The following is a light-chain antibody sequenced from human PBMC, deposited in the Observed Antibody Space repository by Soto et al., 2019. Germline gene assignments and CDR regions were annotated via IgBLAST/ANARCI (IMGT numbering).Light chain of an antibody. J-gene: IGKJ4*01. CDR2: SAS. CDR3: LQLNRYPLT. CDR1: QSISSY. Sequence: DIQMNQSPSSLSASVGDRVTITCRASQSISSYLNWYQQKPGKAPELLIYSASTLQSGVPSRFSGSGSWTEFSLTIRALQPEDFATYYCLQLNRYPLTFGGGTKVDIK. V-gene: IGKV1-9*01.